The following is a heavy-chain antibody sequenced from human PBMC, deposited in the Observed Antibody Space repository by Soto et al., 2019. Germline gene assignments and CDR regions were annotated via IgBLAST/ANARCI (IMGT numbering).Heavy chain of an antibody. Sequence: QVQLQQWGAGLLKPSETLSLTCAVYGGSFSGYYWSWIRQPPGKGLEWIGEINHSGSTNYNPSLKSRVTISVDTSKNQFSLKLSSVTAADTAVYYCARWLRVRGVYNWFDPWGQGTLVTVSS. V-gene: IGHV4-34*01. CDR2: INHSGST. D-gene: IGHD3-10*01. CDR1: GGSFSGYY. CDR3: ARWLRVRGVYNWFDP. J-gene: IGHJ5*02.